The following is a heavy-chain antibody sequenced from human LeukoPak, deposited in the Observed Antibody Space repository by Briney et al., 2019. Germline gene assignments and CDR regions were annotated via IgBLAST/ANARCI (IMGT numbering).Heavy chain of an antibody. CDR2: IYYSGST. CDR1: GGSISSYY. V-gene: IGHV4-59*01. CDR3: ARVLRRDYYYYYLDV. D-gene: IGHD1-26*01. J-gene: IGHJ6*03. Sequence: PSETLSLTCTVSGGSISSYYWSWIRQPPGKGLEWIGYIYYSGSTHYNPSLKSRVTISVDTSKNQSSLKLSSVTAADTAAYYCARVLRRDYYYYYLDVWGKGTTVTVSS.